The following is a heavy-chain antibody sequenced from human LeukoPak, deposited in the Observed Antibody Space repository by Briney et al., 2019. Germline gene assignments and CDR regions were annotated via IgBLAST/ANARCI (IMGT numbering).Heavy chain of an antibody. CDR2: ISAYSGNT. J-gene: IGHJ5*02. CDR1: GYTFTGYY. D-gene: IGHD3-10*01. Sequence: GASVKVSCKASGYTFTGYYMHWVRQAPGQGLEWMGWISAYSGNTNYAHKLQGRVTMTTDTSTSTAYMELRSLRSDDTAVYYCARHRSRMVRGGDWFDPWGQGTLVTVSS. V-gene: IGHV1-18*04. CDR3: ARHRSRMVRGGDWFDP.